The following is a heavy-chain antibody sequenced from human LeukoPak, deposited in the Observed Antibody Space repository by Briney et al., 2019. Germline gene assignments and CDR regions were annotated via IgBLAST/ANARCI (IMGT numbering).Heavy chain of an antibody. D-gene: IGHD2-2*02. J-gene: IGHJ6*02. CDR2: FDPEDGET. CDR1: GYTLTELS. V-gene: IGHV1-24*01. CDR3: ATVGYCSSTSCYRAEYYYGMDV. Sequence: ASVKVSCKVSGYTLTELSMHWARQAPGKGLGWMGGFDPEDGETIYAQKFQGRVTMTEDTSTDTAYMELSSLRSEDTAVYYCATVGYCSSTSCYRAEYYYGMDVWGQGTTVTVSS.